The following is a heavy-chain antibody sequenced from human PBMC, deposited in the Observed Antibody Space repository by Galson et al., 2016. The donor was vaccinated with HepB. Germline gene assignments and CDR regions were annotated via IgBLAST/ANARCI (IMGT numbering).Heavy chain of an antibody. D-gene: IGHD2-21*01. J-gene: IGHJ6*02. CDR2: INPNSGAT. CDR3: ARVPWGGGHGMDV. Sequence: SVKVSCKASGYTFTGYYMHWVRQAPGQGLEWMGWINPNSGATNYAQKFQGWVTMTRDTSISTAYMELSRLRSDDTAVYYCARVPWGGGHGMDVWGQGTTVTVSS. CDR1: GYTFTGYY. V-gene: IGHV1-2*04.